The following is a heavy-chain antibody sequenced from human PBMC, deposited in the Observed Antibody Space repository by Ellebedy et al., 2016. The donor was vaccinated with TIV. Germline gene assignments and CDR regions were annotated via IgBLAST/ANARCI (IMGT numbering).Heavy chain of an antibody. D-gene: IGHD1-1*01. V-gene: IGHV3-74*03. CDR1: GLTFTKYW. CDR3: VKVIREKLEPDQGVRPYYYYGMDF. CDR2: INPDGTTT. J-gene: IGHJ6*02. Sequence: GESLKISCEGSGLTFTKYWMHWVRQAPGKGLVWISRINPDGTTTTYADSVRGRFTISRYNAKSTLYLQMTSLRGEDTATSYCVKVIREKLEPDQGVRPYYYYGMDFWGQGTTVIVS.